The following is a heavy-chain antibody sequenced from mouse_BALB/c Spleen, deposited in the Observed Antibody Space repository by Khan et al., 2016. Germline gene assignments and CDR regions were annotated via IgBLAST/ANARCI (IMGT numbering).Heavy chain of an antibody. CDR3: ARHDYFDY. J-gene: IGHJ2*01. CDR1: GYSITSDYA. V-gene: IGHV3-2*02. CDR2: ISYSGST. Sequence: EVKLEESGPGLVKPSQSLSLTCTVTGYSITSDYAWNWIRQFPGNKLEWMGYISYSGSTSYNPSLKSRISITRDTSKNQFFLQLNSVTTEDTATYYCARHDYFDYWGQGTTLTVSS.